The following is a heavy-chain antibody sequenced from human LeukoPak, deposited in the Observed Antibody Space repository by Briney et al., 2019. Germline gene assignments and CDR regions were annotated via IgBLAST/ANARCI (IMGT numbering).Heavy chain of an antibody. CDR1: GFTFSSYW. Sequence: GGSLRLSCAASGFTFSSYWMHWVRHAPGKGLVWVSRINSDGSSTSYADSVKGRFTISRDNAKNTLYLQMNSLRAEDTAVYYCARDPVLRYFDWLTYFDYWGQGTLVTVSS. CDR3: ARDPVLRYFDWLTYFDY. CDR2: INSDGSST. J-gene: IGHJ4*02. V-gene: IGHV3-74*01. D-gene: IGHD3-9*01.